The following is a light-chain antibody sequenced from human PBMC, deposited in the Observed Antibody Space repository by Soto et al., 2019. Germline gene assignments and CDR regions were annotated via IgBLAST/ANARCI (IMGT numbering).Light chain of an antibody. CDR1: QSVLYSSNNKNY. CDR2: WAS. V-gene: IGKV4-1*01. CDR3: QQYYSTPRT. Sequence: DIVMTQSPDSLAVSLGERATINCKSSQSVLYSSNNKNYLAWYQQKPGQPPKLLIYWASTRESVVPDRFSGSASGTDFTLTISSLQAEDVAVYYCQQYYSTPRTFGQGTKVEIK. J-gene: IGKJ1*01.